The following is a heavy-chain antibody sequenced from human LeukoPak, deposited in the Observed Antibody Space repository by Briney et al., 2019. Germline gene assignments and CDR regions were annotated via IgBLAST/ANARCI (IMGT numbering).Heavy chain of an antibody. Sequence: GGSLGLSCAAPGFMFHDYAIHWVRQAPGKGLEWVSLISGDGGSTFYADSVKGRFTISRDNSKNSLYLQMNSLRSDDTALYYCARESESSGWYDYWGQGTLVAVSS. J-gene: IGHJ4*02. D-gene: IGHD6-19*01. CDR2: ISGDGGST. CDR3: ARESESSGWYDY. CDR1: GFMFHDYA. V-gene: IGHV3-43*02.